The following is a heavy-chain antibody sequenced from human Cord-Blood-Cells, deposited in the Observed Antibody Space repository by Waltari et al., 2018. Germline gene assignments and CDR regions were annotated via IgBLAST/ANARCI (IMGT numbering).Heavy chain of an antibody. CDR3: ARDRRYYDSSGYYYYYSMDV. V-gene: IGHV4-4*07. CDR1: GGSISSYY. D-gene: IGHD3-22*01. CDR2: IYTSGST. Sequence: QVQLQESGPGLVKPSETLSLTCTVSGGSISSYYWSWIRQPAGKGLEWIGRIYTSGSTNYNPSLKSRVTMSVDTSKNQFSLNLSSVTAADTAVYYCARDRRYYDSSGYYYYYSMDVWGQGTTVTVSS. J-gene: IGHJ6*02.